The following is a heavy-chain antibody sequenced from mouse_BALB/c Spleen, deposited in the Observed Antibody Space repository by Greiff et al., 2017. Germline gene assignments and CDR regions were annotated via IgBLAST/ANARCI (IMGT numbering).Heavy chain of an antibody. D-gene: IGHD2-12*01. V-gene: IGHV14-3*02. J-gene: IGHJ4*01. CDR3: ARGERRGAMDY. Sequence: VQLQQSGAELVKPGASVKLSCTASGFNIKDTYMHWVKQRPEQGLEWIGRIDPANGNTKYDPKFQGKATITADTSSNTAYLQLSSLTSEDTAVYYCARGERRGAMDYWGQGTSVTVSS. CDR1: GFNIKDTY. CDR2: IDPANGNT.